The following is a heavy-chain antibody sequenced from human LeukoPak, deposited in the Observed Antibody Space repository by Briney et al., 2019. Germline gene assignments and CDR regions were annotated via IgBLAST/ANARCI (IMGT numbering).Heavy chain of an antibody. CDR3: ARDPLSSSSFDL. J-gene: IGHJ4*02. Sequence: GGSLRLSCAASGFTLSDYEMNWVRQAPGKGLEWVSYISSSGTTIYYADSVKGRFTISRDNAKNSLSLQMNSLRAEDTAVYYCARDPLSSSSFDLWGQGTLVTVSS. CDR2: ISSSGTTI. CDR1: GFTLSDYE. D-gene: IGHD6-13*01. V-gene: IGHV3-48*03.